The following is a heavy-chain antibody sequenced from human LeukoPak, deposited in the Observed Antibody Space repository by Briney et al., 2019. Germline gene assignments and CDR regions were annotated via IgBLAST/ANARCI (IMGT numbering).Heavy chain of an antibody. CDR2: IKQDGREK. J-gene: IGHJ4*02. CDR3: ARDDSSGWCVDY. V-gene: IGHV3-7*01. CDR1: GFTFSSYW. D-gene: IGHD6-19*01. Sequence: PGGSLRLSCVASGFTFSSYWMSWVRQAPGRGLEWVANIKQDGREKYYVHSVKGRFTISRDNAKNSLYLQMNSLRAEDTAVYYCARDDSSGWCVDYWRQGTLVTVSS.